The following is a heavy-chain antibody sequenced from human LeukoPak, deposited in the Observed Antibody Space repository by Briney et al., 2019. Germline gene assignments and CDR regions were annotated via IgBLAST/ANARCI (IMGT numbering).Heavy chain of an antibody. V-gene: IGHV4-59*01. CDR3: ARELGSGTYYHFHY. Sequence: SETLSLTCTVSGGSISDYYWSWIRQPPGKGLEWIGYIYYSGSTKYTPSLKSRVTMSVDTSKNQFSLNLNSVTAADTAVYFCARELGSGTYYHFHYWGQGTLVTVSS. CDR2: IYYSGST. CDR1: GGSISDYY. D-gene: IGHD3-10*01. J-gene: IGHJ4*02.